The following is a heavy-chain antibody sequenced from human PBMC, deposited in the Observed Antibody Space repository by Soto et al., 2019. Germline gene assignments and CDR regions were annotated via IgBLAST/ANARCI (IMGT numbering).Heavy chain of an antibody. CDR3: AREMDGITGTADGNWFDP. D-gene: IGHD1-20*01. CDR1: GGTFSSYT. J-gene: IGHJ5*02. Sequence: SVKVSCKASGGTFSSYTISWVRQAPGQGLEWMGRIIPILGIANYAQKFQGRVTITADKSTSTAYMELSSLRSEDTAVYYCAREMDGITGTADGNWFDPWGQGTLVTVSS. V-gene: IGHV1-69*04. CDR2: IIPILGIA.